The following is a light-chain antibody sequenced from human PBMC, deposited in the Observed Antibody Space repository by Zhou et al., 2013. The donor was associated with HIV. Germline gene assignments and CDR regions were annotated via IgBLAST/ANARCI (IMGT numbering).Light chain of an antibody. CDR3: QQYGSSPWT. CDR1: QSVSSSH. V-gene: IGKV3-20*01. CDR2: GAS. Sequence: EIVLTQSPGTLSLSPGDRATLSCRPSQSVSSSHLAWYQQKPGQTPRLLIYGASSRATGVPDRFSGSGSGTDFTLTISRLEPEDFAVYYCQQYGSSPWTFGQGTKVEIK. J-gene: IGKJ1*01.